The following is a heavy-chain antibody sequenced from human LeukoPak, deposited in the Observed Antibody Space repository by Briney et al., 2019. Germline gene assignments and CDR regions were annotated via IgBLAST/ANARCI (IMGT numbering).Heavy chain of an antibody. J-gene: IGHJ4*02. CDR1: GFTFSSYA. D-gene: IGHD5-18*01. V-gene: IGHV3-30*02. Sequence: PGGSLRLSCAASGFTFSSYAVSWVRQAPGKGLEWVAFIRYDGSNKYYGDSVKGRFTISRDNSKNTLFLQMNSLRAEDTAVYYCAKGYSFGFDYWGQGTLVTVSS. CDR2: IRYDGSNK. CDR3: AKGYSFGFDY.